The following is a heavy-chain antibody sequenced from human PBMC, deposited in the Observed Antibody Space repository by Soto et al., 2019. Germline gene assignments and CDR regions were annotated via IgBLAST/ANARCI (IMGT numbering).Heavy chain of an antibody. CDR1: GSPLNTGAHY. D-gene: IGHD2-15*01. J-gene: IGHJ3*01. V-gene: IGHV4-39*01. CDR2: IYYSGST. Sequence: SETLSLTCNLSGSPLNTGAHYWDWIRQPPGKGLEWIGSIYYSGSTYYRSSLKSRLTLSVDTAKNQFSMKLKSATAADTAVYFCARRGLRLPDISVGALDVWGQGTLVTVSS. CDR3: ARRGLRLPDISVGALDV.